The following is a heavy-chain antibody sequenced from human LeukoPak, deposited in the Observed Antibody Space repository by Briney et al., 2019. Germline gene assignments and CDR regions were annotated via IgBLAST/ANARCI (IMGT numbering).Heavy chain of an antibody. V-gene: IGHV3-23*01. CDR1: GFAFGSEA. Sequence: QSGGSLRLSCAVSGFAFGSEAMSWVRQSPARGLEWVASISPGGGTTYYADYVKGRFIISRDNSNNTLYVQMNSLRAEDTAVYYCAKSRSGSANWALRIFDNWGQGALVTVSS. D-gene: IGHD1-1*01. J-gene: IGHJ4*02. CDR2: ISPGGGTT. CDR3: AKSRSGSANWALRIFDN.